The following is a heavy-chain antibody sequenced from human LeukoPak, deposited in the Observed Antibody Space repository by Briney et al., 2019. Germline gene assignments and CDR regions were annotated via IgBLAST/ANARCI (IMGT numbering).Heavy chain of an antibody. CDR1: GYTFTDYG. D-gene: IGHD2-8*01. V-gene: IGHV1-18*01. CDR2: ISAYNGDP. J-gene: IGHJ4*02. CDR3: ARVFAGVLENDY. Sequence: ASVKVSCKASGYTFTDYGFSWVPQAPGPGLEWMGWISAYNGDPNYAQKLQGRVTMPTDTSTSTAYMELRSLRSDDTALYYCARVFAGVLENDYWGEGTLLTVSS.